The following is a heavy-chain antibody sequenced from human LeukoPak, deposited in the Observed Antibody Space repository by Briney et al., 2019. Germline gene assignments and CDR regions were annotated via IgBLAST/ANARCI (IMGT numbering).Heavy chain of an antibody. CDR1: GYTFTSCY. CDR2: INPSGGST. J-gene: IGHJ4*02. D-gene: IGHD1-1*01. V-gene: IGHV1-46*01. Sequence: ASVKVSCKASGYTFTSCYMHWVRQAPGQGLEWMGIINPSGGSTSYAQKLQGRVTMTTDTSTSTAYMELRSLRSDDTAVYYCARSPTTTGNYDYWGQGTLVTVSS. CDR3: ARSPTTTGNYDY.